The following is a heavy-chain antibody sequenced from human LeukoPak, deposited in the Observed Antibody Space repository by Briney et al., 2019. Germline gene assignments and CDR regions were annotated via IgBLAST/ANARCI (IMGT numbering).Heavy chain of an antibody. J-gene: IGHJ4*02. D-gene: IGHD6-13*01. CDR1: WFTVSSNY. CDR2: IYSGGST. Sequence: GGSLRLSCAASWFTVSSNYMSWVRQAPGKGLEWVSDIYSGGSTYYADSVKGRFTISRDNSKNTLYLQMNSLRAEDTAVYDCAKARRPYSSSWYYFDYWGQGTLVTVSS. CDR3: AKARRPYSSSWYYFDY. V-gene: IGHV3-53*01.